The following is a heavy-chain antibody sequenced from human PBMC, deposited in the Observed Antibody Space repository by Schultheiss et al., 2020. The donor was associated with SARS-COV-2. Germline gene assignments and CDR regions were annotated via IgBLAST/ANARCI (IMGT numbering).Heavy chain of an antibody. Sequence: SETLSLTCAVYGGSFSGYYWSWIRQPAGKGLEWIGSIYYSGSTYYNPSLKSRVTISVDTSKNQFSLKLSSVTAADTAVYYCARHVREVIAAADYFDYWGQGTLVTVSS. CDR2: IYYSGST. J-gene: IGHJ4*02. D-gene: IGHD6-13*01. CDR1: GGSFSGYY. V-gene: IGHV4-34*01. CDR3: ARHVREVIAAADYFDY.